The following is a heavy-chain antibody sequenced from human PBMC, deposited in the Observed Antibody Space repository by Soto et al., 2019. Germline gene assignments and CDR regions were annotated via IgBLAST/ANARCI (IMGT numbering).Heavy chain of an antibody. J-gene: IGHJ3*02. D-gene: IGHD3-10*01. CDR2: ISSDGEKS. V-gene: IGHV3-64D*08. Sequence: GGSLRLSCSASGFTFSGDAVHWVRQAPGKGLEYVSGISSDGEKSYYADSVKGSFTISRDNSKNTLYLQMSSLRPEDTAMYYCVVRGSAFDIWGRGTMVTVSS. CDR1: GFTFSGDA. CDR3: VVRGSAFDI.